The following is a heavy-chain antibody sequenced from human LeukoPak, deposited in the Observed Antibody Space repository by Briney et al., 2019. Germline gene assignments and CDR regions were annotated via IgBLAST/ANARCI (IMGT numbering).Heavy chain of an antibody. D-gene: IGHD3-10*01. CDR2: MNPNSGNT. CDR3: ARDGDYYGSGNFDY. CDR1: GYTFTNYD. V-gene: IGHV1-8*03. J-gene: IGHJ4*02. Sequence: ASVKVSCKTSGYTFTNYDINWVRQATGQGPEWMGWMNPNSGNTGYAQKFQGRVTITRGTSISTAYMELSSLRSEDTAVYYCARDGDYYGSGNFDYWGQGTLVTVSS.